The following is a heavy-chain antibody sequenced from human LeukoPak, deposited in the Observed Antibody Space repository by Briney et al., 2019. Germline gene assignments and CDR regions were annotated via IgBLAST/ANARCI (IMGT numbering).Heavy chain of an antibody. J-gene: IGHJ6*02. V-gene: IGHV3-72*01. Sequence: GGSLRLSCAASGFTFSTYAMSWVRQAPGKGLEWVGRTRNKAHSYTTEYAASVKGRFTISRDDSKNSLYLQMNSLKTEDTAVYYCARDQYCSGGTCPYGMDVWGQGTTVTVSS. CDR1: GFTFSTYA. CDR2: TRNKAHSYTT. D-gene: IGHD2-15*01. CDR3: ARDQYCSGGTCPYGMDV.